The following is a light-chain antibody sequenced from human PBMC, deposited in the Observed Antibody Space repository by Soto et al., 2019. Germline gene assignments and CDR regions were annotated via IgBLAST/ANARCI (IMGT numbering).Light chain of an antibody. J-gene: IGKJ4*01. CDR1: QDISNY. CDR3: QQYDNLPLT. Sequence: DIQMTQSPSSLSASVGDRVTITCQASQDISNYLNWYQQKPGKAPKLLIYDASNLETGVPSRFSGSGSGTDFTFTISSLQPEDIVTYYCQQYDNLPLTFGGGTKVDIK. V-gene: IGKV1-33*01. CDR2: DAS.